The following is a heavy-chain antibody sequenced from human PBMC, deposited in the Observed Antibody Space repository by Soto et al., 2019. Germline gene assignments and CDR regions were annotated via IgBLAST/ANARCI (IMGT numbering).Heavy chain of an antibody. V-gene: IGHV1-8*01. J-gene: IGHJ2*01. D-gene: IGHD3-3*01. CDR1: GYTFKDYD. CDR3: ARRMTWSLCCFDL. CDR2: MNPNSGNT. Sequence: QVQLLQSGAEVKRPGTSVRVSCRASGYTFKDYDINWVRRAPGQGLEWMGWMNPNSGNTAYARKFHDRITMTRSVSARTAFMELSSPTPEDTAVYYCARRMTWSLCCFDLWGSGTQVTVSS.